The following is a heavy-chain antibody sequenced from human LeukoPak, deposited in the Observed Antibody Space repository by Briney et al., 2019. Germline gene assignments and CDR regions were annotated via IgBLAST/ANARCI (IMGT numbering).Heavy chain of an antibody. CDR3: AGAGDYYGSGTPLRAHDY. J-gene: IGHJ4*02. Sequence: GESLQISCKGSGFNFANYWIGWVRPMPGKGLEWMGLIYPGDSDTRYRPSCQGQVTISADRSISTAYLQWSSLKASDTAMYYCAGAGDYYGSGTPLRAHDYWGQGTLVTVSS. D-gene: IGHD3-10*01. CDR2: IYPGDSDT. V-gene: IGHV5-51*01. CDR1: GFNFANYW.